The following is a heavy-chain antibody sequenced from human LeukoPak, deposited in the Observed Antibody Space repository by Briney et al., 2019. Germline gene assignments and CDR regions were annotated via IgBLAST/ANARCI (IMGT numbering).Heavy chain of an antibody. V-gene: IGHV4-34*01. D-gene: IGHD3-10*01. J-gene: IGHJ1*01. CDR3: ARLRGSGTPARYFQH. CDR1: GGSFSGYY. Sequence: SETLSLTCAVYGGSFSGYYWSWIRQPPGKGLEWIGEINHSGSTNYNPSLKSRVTISVDTSKNQFSLKLSSVTTADTAVYYCARLRGSGTPARYFQHWGQGTLVTVSS. CDR2: INHSGST.